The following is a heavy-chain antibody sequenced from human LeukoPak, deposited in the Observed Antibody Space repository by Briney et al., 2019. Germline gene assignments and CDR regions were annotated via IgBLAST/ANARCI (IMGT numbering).Heavy chain of an antibody. V-gene: IGHV4-59*01. CDR3: ARVRCSSTSCYASLRNYYYMDV. J-gene: IGHJ6*03. D-gene: IGHD2-2*01. CDR2: IYYSGST. CDR1: GGSISSYY. Sequence: SETLSLTCTVSGGSISSYYWSWIRQPPGKGLEWIGYIYYSGSTNYNPSLRSRVTISVDTSKNQFSLKLSSVTAADTAVYYCARVRCSSTSCYASLRNYYYMDVWGKGTTVTASS.